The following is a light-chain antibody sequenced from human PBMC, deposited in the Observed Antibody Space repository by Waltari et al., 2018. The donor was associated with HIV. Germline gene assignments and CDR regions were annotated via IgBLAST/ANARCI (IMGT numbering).Light chain of an antibody. CDR1: QSLTIN. Sequence: EVVLNQSPDTLSVPHRARATLSCRASQSLTINLAWYQQKPGQPPRLLIYGASTRATGVPARFSGSGSGTEFTLTISSLQSEDFSVYYCQQYNPWPRTFGQGTKVAIK. CDR2: GAS. CDR3: QQYNPWPRT. V-gene: IGKV3D-15*01. J-gene: IGKJ1*01.